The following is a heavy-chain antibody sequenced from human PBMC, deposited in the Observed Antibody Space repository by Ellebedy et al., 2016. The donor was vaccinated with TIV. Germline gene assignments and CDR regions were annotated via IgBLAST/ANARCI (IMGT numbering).Heavy chain of an antibody. CDR3: AKDSGLSGWYFDY. CDR1: GFTFRSYA. V-gene: IGHV3-23*01. D-gene: IGHD6-19*01. Sequence: GESLKISCAASGFTFRSYAMGWVRQAPGKGLEWISVISDSGGATYYAAPLKGRFTTSRDNSNDMVYLQINSLRPDDTVVYYCAKDSGLSGWYFDYWGQGTLVTVSS. CDR2: ISDSGGAT. J-gene: IGHJ4*02.